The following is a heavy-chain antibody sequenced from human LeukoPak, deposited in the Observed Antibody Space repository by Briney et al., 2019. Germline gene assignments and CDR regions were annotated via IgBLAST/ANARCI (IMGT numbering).Heavy chain of an antibody. CDR3: AKDYSSSWYYYYYYMDV. D-gene: IGHD6-13*01. CDR1: GFSFTSYN. CDR2: ISYDGNIK. Sequence: GTSLRLSCAASGFSFTSYNFHWVRQAPGKGLKWLGFISYDGNIKYEDSVKGRFTISRDNSKNTLYLQMNSLRAEDTAVYYCAKDYSSSWYYYYYYMDVWGKGTTVTISS. J-gene: IGHJ6*03. V-gene: IGHV3-30*18.